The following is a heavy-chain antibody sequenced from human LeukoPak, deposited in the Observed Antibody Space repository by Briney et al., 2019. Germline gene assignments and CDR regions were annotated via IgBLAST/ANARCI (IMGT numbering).Heavy chain of an antibody. CDR1: GYSFTSYW. D-gene: IGHD1-26*01. Sequence: GESLKISCKGSGYSFTSYWIGWVRQMPGKGLEWMGIIYPGDSDTSYSPSFQGQVTISADKSISTAYLQWSSLKASDTAMYYCARQVAEYSGSYYGWFDPWGQGTLVTVSS. J-gene: IGHJ5*02. V-gene: IGHV5-51*01. CDR2: IYPGDSDT. CDR3: ARQVAEYSGSYYGWFDP.